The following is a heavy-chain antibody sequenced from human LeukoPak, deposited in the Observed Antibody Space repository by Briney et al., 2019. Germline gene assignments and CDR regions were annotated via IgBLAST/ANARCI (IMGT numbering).Heavy chain of an antibody. Sequence: GASVKVSCKASGYTFTSHGISWVRQAPGQGLEWMGWISAYNGNTNYAQKLQGRVTMTTDTSTSTAYMGLRSLRSDDTAVYYCARRKGYVPDYYFDYWGQGTLVTVSS. J-gene: IGHJ4*02. D-gene: IGHD3-10*02. V-gene: IGHV1-18*01. CDR1: GYTFTSHG. CDR3: ARRKGYVPDYYFDY. CDR2: ISAYNGNT.